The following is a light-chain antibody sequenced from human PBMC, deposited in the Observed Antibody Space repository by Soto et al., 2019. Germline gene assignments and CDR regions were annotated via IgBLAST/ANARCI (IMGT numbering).Light chain of an antibody. CDR1: SSDIGSNV. V-gene: IGLV1-44*01. CDR3: AAWDDSLNGPL. J-gene: IGLJ3*02. Sequence: QSVLTQPPSVSGTPWPRGNLFCSGSSSDIGSNVVNWYRQLPGTAPKLLVYATNQRPSGVPDRFSGSKSGTSASLAISGLRSEDEADYYCAAWDDSLNGPLFGGGTKLTVL. CDR2: ATN.